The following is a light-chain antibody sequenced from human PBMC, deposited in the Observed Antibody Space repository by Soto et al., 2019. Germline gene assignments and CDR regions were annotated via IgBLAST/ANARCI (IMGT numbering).Light chain of an antibody. CDR2: AAA. J-gene: IGKJ4*01. CDR3: QQNYNTPLT. CDR1: QSISTY. Sequence: DIQMTQSPSSLSASVGDRVTITCRASQSISTYLNWYQQKPGKAPKLLIYAAATFHSGVPSRFSGSGSGTDFTLTINSLQPEDFATYYCQQNYNTPLTFGGGTKVLIK. V-gene: IGKV1-39*01.